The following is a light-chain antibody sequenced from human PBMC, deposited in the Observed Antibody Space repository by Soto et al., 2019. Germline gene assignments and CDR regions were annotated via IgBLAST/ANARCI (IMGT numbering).Light chain of an antibody. V-gene: IGKV3-20*01. Sequence: EIVLTQSPGTLSLSPGERATLSCRASQTISSNYLAWYQQKPGQAPRLLIYDASSRATGIPDRFSGSGSGTDFTLTISRLEPEDFTVYYCQQYRSSPLTFGGGTKVEIK. CDR2: DAS. CDR1: QTISSNY. CDR3: QQYRSSPLT. J-gene: IGKJ4*01.